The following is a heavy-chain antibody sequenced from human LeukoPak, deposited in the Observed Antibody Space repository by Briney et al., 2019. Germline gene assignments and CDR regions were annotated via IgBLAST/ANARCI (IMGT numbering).Heavy chain of an antibody. Sequence: ASVKVSCKASGYTSTSYYMHWVRQAPGQGLEWMGIINPSGGSTSYAQKFQGRVTMTRDTSTSTVYMELSSLRSEDTAVYYCARDEFKVVAATYWGQGTLVTVSS. J-gene: IGHJ4*02. D-gene: IGHD2-15*01. V-gene: IGHV1-46*01. CDR1: GYTSTSYY. CDR3: ARDEFKVVAATY. CDR2: INPSGGST.